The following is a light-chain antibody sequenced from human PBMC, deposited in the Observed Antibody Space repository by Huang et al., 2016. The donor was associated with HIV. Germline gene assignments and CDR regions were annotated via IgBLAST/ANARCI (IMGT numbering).Light chain of an antibody. CDR2: VAS. CDR3: QQYDNWPYS. CDR1: QSVSSN. Sequence: ERVMTQSPATLSVSPGERASLSCRASQSVSSNLAWYQQKPGQAPMLLIYVASTRATGVPARFSGSGSGTEFTLTISSLQSEDFAVYYCQQYDNWPYSFGQGTKLEIK. J-gene: IGKJ2*03. V-gene: IGKV3-15*01.